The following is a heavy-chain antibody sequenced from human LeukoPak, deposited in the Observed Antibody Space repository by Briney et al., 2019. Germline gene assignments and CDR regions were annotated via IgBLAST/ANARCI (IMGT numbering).Heavy chain of an antibody. CDR1: GFTFTNYA. J-gene: IGHJ3*01. CDR2: ISGSASST. D-gene: IGHD2-2*02. Sequence: GGSLRVSSATPGFTFTNYAISWVRQALGKGLEWVSAISGSASSTYYADSVKRRFTLSRDNSKSTLCLQMNSMRADDTAVYYCAMKAVPRPRLYDAFDFWGQGTVVTVSS. V-gene: IGHV3-23*01. CDR3: AMKAVPRPRLYDAFDF.